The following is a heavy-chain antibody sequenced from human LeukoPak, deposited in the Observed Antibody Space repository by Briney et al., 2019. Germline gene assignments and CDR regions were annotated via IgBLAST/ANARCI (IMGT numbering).Heavy chain of an antibody. Sequence: PSETLSLTCTVSGDSISSTNYYWGWIRQPPGKGLEWIGEINHSGSTNYNPSLKSRVTISVDTSKNQFSLKLSSVTAADTAVYYCARRTGAYYDGMAWFDPWGQGTLVTVSS. CDR2: INHSGST. D-gene: IGHD3-22*01. CDR1: GDSISSTNYY. J-gene: IGHJ5*02. CDR3: ARRTGAYYDGMAWFDP. V-gene: IGHV4-39*07.